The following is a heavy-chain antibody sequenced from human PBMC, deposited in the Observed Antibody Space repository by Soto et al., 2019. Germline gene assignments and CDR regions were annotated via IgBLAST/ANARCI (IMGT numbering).Heavy chain of an antibody. Sequence: ASETLSLTCTVSGGTISSSSNWWSWDRQPPGKGLEWIGEIYHSGSTNYNPSLKSRVTISVDKSKNQFSLKLSSVTAADTAVYYCARGDYGDNDAFDIWGQGTMVTVSS. CDR1: GGTISSSSNW. J-gene: IGHJ3*02. CDR2: IYHSGST. CDR3: ARGDYGDNDAFDI. D-gene: IGHD4-17*01. V-gene: IGHV4-4*02.